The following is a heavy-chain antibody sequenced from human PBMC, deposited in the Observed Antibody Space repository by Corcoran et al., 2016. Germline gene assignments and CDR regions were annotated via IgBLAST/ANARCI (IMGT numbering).Heavy chain of an antibody. V-gene: IGHV3-30*03. CDR1: GFTFSSRG. Sequence: QVQLVESGGGVVQPGRSLRLSCVASGFTFSSRGMHWVRQAPGKGLEWVALISYDGSKKYYVDSVKGRFTISRDDSKNTLYLQMNNLRAEDTAGYYCARGCGDEYNSAETVYWGQGTLVTVSS. J-gene: IGHJ4*02. CDR3: ARGCGDEYNSAETVY. D-gene: IGHD3-10*01. CDR2: ISYDGSKK.